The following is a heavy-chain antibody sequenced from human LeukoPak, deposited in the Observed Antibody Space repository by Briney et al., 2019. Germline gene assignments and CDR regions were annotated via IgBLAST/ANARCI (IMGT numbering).Heavy chain of an antibody. CDR1: GFIFNYYT. D-gene: IGHD1-26*01. J-gene: IGHJ4*01. CDR2: IDSSGSYI. CDR3: ARDIHSSRFDY. Sequence: GGSLRLSCAASGFIFNYYTMNWVRQAPGKGPEWIASIDSSGSYIHYAASVKGRFTISRDNARDSVYLQMNNLRADDTAVYYCARDIHSSRFDYWGHGTLVTVSS. V-gene: IGHV3-21*01.